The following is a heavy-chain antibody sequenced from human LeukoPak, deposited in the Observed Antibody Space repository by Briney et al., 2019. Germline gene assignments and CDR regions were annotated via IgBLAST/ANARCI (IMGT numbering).Heavy chain of an antibody. CDR2: INPNSGDT. V-gene: IGHV1-2*02. Sequence: ASVKVSCKASGYIFTAYYIHWVRQAPGQGLEWMGWINPNSGDTNYAQKFQGRVTMTRDMSISTAYMELSRLRSDDTAVYYCARDHLVVPAAISAFDIWGQGTMVTVSS. CDR1: GYIFTAYY. CDR3: ARDHLVVPAAISAFDI. J-gene: IGHJ3*02. D-gene: IGHD2-2*01.